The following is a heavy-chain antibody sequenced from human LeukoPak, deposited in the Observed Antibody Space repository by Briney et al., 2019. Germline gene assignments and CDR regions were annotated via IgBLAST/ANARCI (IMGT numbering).Heavy chain of an antibody. CDR3: AKAGYSYEHLFDY. V-gene: IGHV3-23*01. CDR2: ISGSGGST. D-gene: IGHD5-18*01. CDR1: GFTFSGYA. Sequence: GGSLRLSXAASGFTFSGYAMSWVGQAPGKGLEWVSAISGSGGSTDYADSVKGRFTISRDNSKNTLYLQMNSLRAEDTAVYYCAKAGYSYEHLFDYWGQGTLVTVSS. J-gene: IGHJ4*02.